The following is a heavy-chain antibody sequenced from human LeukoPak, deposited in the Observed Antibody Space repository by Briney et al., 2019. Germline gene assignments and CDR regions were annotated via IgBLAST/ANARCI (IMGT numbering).Heavy chain of an antibody. CDR2: VNPQGSGT. D-gene: IGHD6-19*01. Sequence: PGGSLRLSCAASGFTFSGYWMHWVRQAPGKGLVWVSRVNPQGSGTSYTDSVKGRFTISRDNAKDALHLRMDNLRVEDTAVYYCARARWSSTGWFLGYWGQGTLVTVSS. CDR3: ARARWSSTGWFLGY. V-gene: IGHV3-74*01. J-gene: IGHJ4*02. CDR1: GFTFSGYW.